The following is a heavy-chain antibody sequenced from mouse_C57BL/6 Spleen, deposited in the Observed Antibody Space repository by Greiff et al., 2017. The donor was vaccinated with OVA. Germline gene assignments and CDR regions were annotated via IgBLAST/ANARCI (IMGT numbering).Heavy chain of an antibody. D-gene: IGHD2-3*01. CDR1: GYTFTSYW. Sequence: VQLQQSGAELVKPGASVKMSCKASGYTFTSYWITWVKQRPGQGLEWIGDIYPGSGSTNYNEKFKSKATLTVDTSSSTAYMQLSSLTSEDSAVYYCARPIYDGYYWYFDVWGTGTTVTVSS. V-gene: IGHV1-55*01. CDR2: IYPGSGST. J-gene: IGHJ1*03. CDR3: ARPIYDGYYWYFDV.